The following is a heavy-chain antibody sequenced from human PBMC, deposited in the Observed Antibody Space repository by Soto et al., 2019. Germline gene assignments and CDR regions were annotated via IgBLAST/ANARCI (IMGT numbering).Heavy chain of an antibody. Sequence: GGSLRLSCAASGFTFSTYAMSWVRQAPGKGLEWVSTITTSGGNTYYADSVKGRFTISRDNSKNTLYLQMNSLRAEDTAVYYCAKGTARVNWFDPWGQGTLVTVSS. J-gene: IGHJ5*02. V-gene: IGHV3-23*01. D-gene: IGHD3-10*01. CDR2: ITTSGGNT. CDR1: GFTFSTYA. CDR3: AKGTARVNWFDP.